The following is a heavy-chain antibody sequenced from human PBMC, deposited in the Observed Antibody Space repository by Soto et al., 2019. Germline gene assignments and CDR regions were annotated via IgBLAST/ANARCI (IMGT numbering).Heavy chain of an antibody. D-gene: IGHD1-20*01. CDR3: AKEFHTWNYFDY. Sequence: SLRLSCAASGFTFSSSGMHWVRQAPGKGLEWVAVISYDATNKFYADSVKGRFTISRDNSKNTLYLQMNSLRTEDTGVYYCAKEFHTWNYFDYWGRGTLVTVSS. CDR2: ISYDATNK. V-gene: IGHV3-30*18. CDR1: GFTFSSSG. J-gene: IGHJ4*02.